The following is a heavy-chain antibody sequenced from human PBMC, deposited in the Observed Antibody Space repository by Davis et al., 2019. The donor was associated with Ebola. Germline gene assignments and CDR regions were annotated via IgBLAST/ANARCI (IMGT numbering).Heavy chain of an antibody. CDR1: GFTFSSYA. V-gene: IGHV3-23*01. CDR3: ARDPGLTRGLYYYYYMDV. D-gene: IGHD1-14*01. J-gene: IGHJ6*03. Sequence: GESLKISCAASGFTFSSYAMTWVRQAPGKGLEWVSDISGSGGSTYYADSVKGRFTISRDNAKNSLYLQMNSLRAEDTAVYYCARDPGLTRGLYYYYYMDVWGKGTTVTVSS. CDR2: ISGSGGST.